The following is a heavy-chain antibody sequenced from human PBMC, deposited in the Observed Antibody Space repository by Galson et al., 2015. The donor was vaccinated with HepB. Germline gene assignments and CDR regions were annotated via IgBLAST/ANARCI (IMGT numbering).Heavy chain of an antibody. CDR3: ASRRGADPLGFDY. CDR2: IYPGDSHT. J-gene: IGHJ4*02. CDR1: GYTFTNHW. D-gene: IGHD3-16*01. Sequence: QSGAEVKKPGESLKISCKGSGYTFTNHWIGWVRQMPGKGLEWMGIIYPGDSHTRYSPSFQGQVTISADKSISTAYLQWSSLKASDTAMYYCASRRGADPLGFDYWGQGTLVTVSS. V-gene: IGHV5-51*01.